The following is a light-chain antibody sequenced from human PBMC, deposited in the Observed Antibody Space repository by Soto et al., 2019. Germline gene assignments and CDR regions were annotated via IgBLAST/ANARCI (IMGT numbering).Light chain of an antibody. CDR1: QSISSW. Sequence: DIQMTQSPSTLSASVGDRVTITCRASQSISSWLAWYQQKPGKAPKRLIYKASTLESGIPSRFSGGGSGTEFTLTISSLQPHDFATYYCQQYDIFSLTFGGGTKVEVK. V-gene: IGKV1-5*03. CDR3: QQYDIFSLT. J-gene: IGKJ4*01. CDR2: KAS.